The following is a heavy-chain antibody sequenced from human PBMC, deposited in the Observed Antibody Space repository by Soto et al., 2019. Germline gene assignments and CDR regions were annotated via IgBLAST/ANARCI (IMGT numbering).Heavy chain of an antibody. CDR2: ISTSSSNI. Sequence: EVQLVESGGGLVQPGGSLRLSCAASGFSFSYDGMNWVRQAPGKGLEWVSYISTSSSNIYYADSVKGRFTISRDNAKNSLSLQMNSLRAADTAVYYCARETSTGNYYMDVWGKGTTVTVSS. J-gene: IGHJ6*03. CDR1: GFSFSYDG. CDR3: ARETSTGNYYMDV. V-gene: IGHV3-48*01. D-gene: IGHD2-2*01.